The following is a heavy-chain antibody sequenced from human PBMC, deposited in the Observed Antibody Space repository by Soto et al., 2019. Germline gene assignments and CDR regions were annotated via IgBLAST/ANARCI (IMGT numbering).Heavy chain of an antibody. Sequence: SGHTLVNPTQTLTLTCPFSVFSLSTRGVGVGWIRQPPGKALEWLALIYWNDDKRYSPSLKSRLTITKDTSKNQVVLTMTNMDPVDTATYYCAHVREYSSSWYGGDAFDIWGQGTMVTVS. D-gene: IGHD6-13*01. CDR3: AHVREYSSSWYGGDAFDI. CDR1: VFSLSTRGVG. J-gene: IGHJ3*02. V-gene: IGHV2-5*01. CDR2: IYWNDDK.